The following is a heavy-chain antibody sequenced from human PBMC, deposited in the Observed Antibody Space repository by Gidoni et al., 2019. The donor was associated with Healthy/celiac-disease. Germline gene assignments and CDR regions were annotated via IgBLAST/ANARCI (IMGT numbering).Heavy chain of an antibody. Sequence: QVQLVQSGAAVKKPGSSVKVSCKASGGTFSSYAISWVRQAPGQGLEWMGGIIPIFGTANYAQKFQGRVTITADESTSTAYMELSSLRSEDTAVYYCARSVRAAAGLRHGMDVWGQGTTVTVSS. D-gene: IGHD6-13*01. CDR3: ARSVRAAAGLRHGMDV. CDR2: IIPIFGTA. CDR1: GGTFSSYA. J-gene: IGHJ6*02. V-gene: IGHV1-69*01.